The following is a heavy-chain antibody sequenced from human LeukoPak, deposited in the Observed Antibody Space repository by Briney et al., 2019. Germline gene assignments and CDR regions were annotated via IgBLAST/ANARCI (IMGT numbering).Heavy chain of an antibody. D-gene: IGHD6-13*01. Sequence: ASVKVSCKAYGYTFTNYDINCVRQGPGQGLEWMGRMNPDSGNTGYAQKFQGRVTISRDTSISTAYMELSSLRSEDTAVYYCARGRKYSSSWYRVYYYYMDVWGKGTTVTISS. CDR3: ARGRKYSSSWYRVYYYYMDV. CDR2: MNPDSGNT. J-gene: IGHJ6*03. CDR1: GYTFTNYD. V-gene: IGHV1-8*03.